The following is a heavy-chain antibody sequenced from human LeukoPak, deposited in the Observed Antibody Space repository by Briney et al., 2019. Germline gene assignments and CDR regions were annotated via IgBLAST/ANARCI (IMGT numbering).Heavy chain of an antibody. D-gene: IGHD4-17*01. CDR1: GFTFSTCS. V-gene: IGHV3-21*01. CDR2: ISGSSYHI. Sequence: GGSLRLSCAASGFTFSTCSMKWVRQAPGKALEWVSSISGSSYHIYYADSVKGRFTISRDNAKNSLYLQMNSLRAEDTAVYYCARDHYGDFTFDYWGQGTQVTVSS. J-gene: IGHJ4*02. CDR3: ARDHYGDFTFDY.